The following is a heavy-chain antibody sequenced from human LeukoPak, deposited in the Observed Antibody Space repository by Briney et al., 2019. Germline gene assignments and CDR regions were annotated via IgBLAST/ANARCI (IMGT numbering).Heavy chain of an antibody. J-gene: IGHJ4*02. CDR3: AKTVYYYDSRNSYYFDS. CDR1: GFTFSDYY. Sequence: GGSLRLSCAASGFTFSDYYMSWIRQAPGKGLEWVSYISSSGSTIYYADSVTGRFTISRDNSKNTVYLQMSSLRAEDTAVYYCAKTVYYYDSRNSYYFDSWGQGALVTVSS. D-gene: IGHD3-22*01. V-gene: IGHV3-11*01. CDR2: ISSSGSTI.